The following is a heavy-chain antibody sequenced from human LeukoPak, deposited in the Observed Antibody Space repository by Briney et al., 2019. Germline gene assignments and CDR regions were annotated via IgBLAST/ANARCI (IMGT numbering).Heavy chain of an antibody. CDR2: ISYSGST. CDR1: GGSISSYY. Sequence: PSETLSLTCAVSGGSISSYYWSWIRQPPGKGLEWIGYISYSGSTNYNPSLKSRVTISVDTSKNQFSLKLSSVTAADTAVYYCARGPLDYWGQGTLVTVSS. V-gene: IGHV4-59*08. CDR3: ARGPLDY. J-gene: IGHJ4*02.